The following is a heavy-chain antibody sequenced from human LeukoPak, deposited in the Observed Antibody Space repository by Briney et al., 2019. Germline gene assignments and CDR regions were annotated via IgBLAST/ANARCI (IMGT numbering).Heavy chain of an antibody. Sequence: ASVKVSCKASGYTFTSYAMHWVCQAPGQRLEWMGWINTDSGNTKYSQKLQGRVTMTTDTSTSTAYMELRSLRSDDTAVYYCARGHYYDSSGYYLYWGQGTLVTVSS. CDR3: ARGHYYDSSGYYLY. CDR1: GYTFTSYA. CDR2: INTDSGNT. V-gene: IGHV1-3*04. D-gene: IGHD3-22*01. J-gene: IGHJ4*02.